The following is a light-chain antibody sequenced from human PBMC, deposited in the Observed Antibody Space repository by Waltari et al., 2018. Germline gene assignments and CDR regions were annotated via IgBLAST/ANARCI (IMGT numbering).Light chain of an antibody. CDR1: SSDIGGYNY. Sequence: QSALTQPASVSGSPGQSITISCTGTSSDIGGYNYVSWYQQVPGKAPKLIIYDVSSLPSGVSSRFSGSKSGNTASLTISGLQAEDEANYYCSSYIDSSTLELFGGGTSLTVL. CDR3: SSYIDSSTLEL. J-gene: IGLJ2*01. V-gene: IGLV2-14*03. CDR2: DVS.